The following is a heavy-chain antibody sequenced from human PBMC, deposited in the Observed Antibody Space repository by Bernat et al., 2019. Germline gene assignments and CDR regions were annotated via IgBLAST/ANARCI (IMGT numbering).Heavy chain of an antibody. V-gene: IGHV3-53*01. Sequence: EVQLVESGGGLIQPGGSLRLSCAASGFTVSSNYMSWVRQAPGKGLEWVSVIYSGGSTYYADSVKGRFTISRDNSKNTLYLQMNSLKTEDTAVYYCTTASDRNYWGQGTLVTVSS. CDR1: GFTVSSNY. CDR2: IYSGGST. CDR3: TTASDRNY. J-gene: IGHJ4*02.